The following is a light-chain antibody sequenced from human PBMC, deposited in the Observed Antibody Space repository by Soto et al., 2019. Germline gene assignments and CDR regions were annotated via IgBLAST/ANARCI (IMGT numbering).Light chain of an antibody. CDR2: DTT. CDR3: QQRSYWPLTWT. J-gene: IGKJ1*01. V-gene: IGKV3-11*01. CDR1: QSVRRY. Sequence: VLTQSPDTPSLSQAATATLSCRTSQSVRRYLAWYQQKSGQAPRLLIFDTTNMATGIPARFSGRWSGTDFSLSISSLALADFAVYYCQQRSYWPLTWTFGQGTKVELK.